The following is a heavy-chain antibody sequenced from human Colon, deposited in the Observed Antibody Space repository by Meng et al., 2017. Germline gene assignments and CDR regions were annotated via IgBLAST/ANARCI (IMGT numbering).Heavy chain of an antibody. D-gene: IGHD2-15*01. J-gene: IGHJ5*01. CDR2: IDHSGTT. CDR3: ARVVSLVVKGNWFDS. Sequence: QVQLLESGPGLVKPSQPLSLTCNVSGDSITSGGYYWSWIRQHPGKGLEWIGYIDHSGTTYDNPSLKTRLTMSVDTSKNQFSLKLTSVTAADTAVYYCARVVSLVVKGNWFDSWGQGTLVTVSS. V-gene: IGHV4-31*03. CDR1: GDSITSGGYY.